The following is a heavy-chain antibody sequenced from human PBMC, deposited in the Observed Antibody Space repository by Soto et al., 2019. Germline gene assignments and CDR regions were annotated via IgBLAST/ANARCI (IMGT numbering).Heavy chain of an antibody. J-gene: IGHJ1*01. D-gene: IGHD3-10*01. Sequence: PSETLSLTCSVSGGSIGRYYWSWVRQAPGKGLEWIAYVSYSGATRYNPSLESRVTISVDTSKNQFSLKLSSVTAADTAVYYCARGRPRGAYFQHWGQGTLVTVSS. V-gene: IGHV4-59*12. CDR3: ARGRPRGAYFQH. CDR2: VSYSGAT. CDR1: GGSIGRYY.